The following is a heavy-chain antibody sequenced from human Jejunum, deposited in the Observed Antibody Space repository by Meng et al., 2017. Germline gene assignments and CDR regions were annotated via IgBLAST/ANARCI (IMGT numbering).Heavy chain of an antibody. V-gene: IGHV3-7*01. J-gene: IGHJ4*02. CDR1: GFIFSNSW. CDR3: ASAPPASLYHWFDF. D-gene: IGHD1-1*01. Sequence: GESLKISCVTSGFIFSNSWMTWVRQAPGKGPEWVANINQQGSEIHYVDAVKGRFTISRDNAKNSLYLQMNSLRAEDTALYYCASAPPASLYHWFDFWGQGSLVTVSS. CDR2: INQQGSEI.